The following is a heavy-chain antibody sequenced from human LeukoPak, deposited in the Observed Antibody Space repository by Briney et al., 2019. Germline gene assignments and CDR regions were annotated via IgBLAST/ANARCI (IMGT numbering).Heavy chain of an antibody. J-gene: IGHJ1*01. CDR3: AKASGYCSSTSCSPEYFQH. CDR1: GFTFSSYD. CDR2: IWYGGSNK. D-gene: IGHD2-2*03. V-gene: IGHV3-30*02. Sequence: GGSLRLSCAASGFTFSSYDMHWVRQAPGKGLEWVAVIWYGGSNKYYADSVKGRFTISRDNSKNTLYLQMNSLRAEDTAVYYCAKASGYCSSTSCSPEYFQHWGQGTLVTVSS.